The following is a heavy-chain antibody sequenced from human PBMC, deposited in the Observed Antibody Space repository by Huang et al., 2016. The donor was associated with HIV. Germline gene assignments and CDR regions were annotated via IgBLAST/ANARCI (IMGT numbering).Heavy chain of an antibody. Sequence: QVQLQQWGAGLLKPSETLSLTCAVYGGSLSGHYWTWIRQPLGKGLEWIGEVLPSGSSSYNPSLKRRVTISLDTSKNQFYLKLSAVTAADTAVYRCAGIRYSYGSWWFDPWGQGALVTVSS. D-gene: IGHD5-18*01. CDR2: VLPSGSS. CDR1: GGSLSGHY. CDR3: AGIRYSYGSWWFDP. V-gene: IGHV4-34*12. J-gene: IGHJ5*02.